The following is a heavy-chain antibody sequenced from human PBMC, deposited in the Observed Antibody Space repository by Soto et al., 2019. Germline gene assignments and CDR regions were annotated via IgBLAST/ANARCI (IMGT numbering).Heavy chain of an antibody. CDR3: ARDVFQEDV. Sequence: QVQLVESGGGVVQPGRSLRLSCAASGFTFSSYAMHWVRQAPGKGLEWVAVILSDGSNKWYVDSVKGRFTISRDNSKKQLYLQMNSLRAEDTAVYYCARDVFQEDVWGQGTTVTVSS. J-gene: IGHJ6*02. CDR2: ILSDGSNK. CDR1: GFTFSSYA. V-gene: IGHV3-30-3*01.